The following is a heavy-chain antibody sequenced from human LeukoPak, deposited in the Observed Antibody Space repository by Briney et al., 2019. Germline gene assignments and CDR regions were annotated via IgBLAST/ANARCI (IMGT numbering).Heavy chain of an antibody. D-gene: IGHD3-22*01. V-gene: IGHV3-30*03. Sequence: GGSLRLSCAASGFTFSSYGMHWVRQAPGKGLEWVAVISYDGSNKYYADSVKGRFTISRDNAKNTLYLQMNSLRAEDTAVYYCARGDYYDSSGYYDIIDYWGQGILVTVSS. CDR2: ISYDGSNK. J-gene: IGHJ4*02. CDR3: ARGDYYDSSGYYDIIDY. CDR1: GFTFSSYG.